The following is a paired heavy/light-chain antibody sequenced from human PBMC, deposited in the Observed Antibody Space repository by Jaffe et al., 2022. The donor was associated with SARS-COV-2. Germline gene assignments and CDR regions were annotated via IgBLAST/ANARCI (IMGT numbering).Light chain of an antibody. CDR2: HAS. CDR3: QDYFTSPYT. J-gene: IGKJ2*01. V-gene: IGKV3-20*01. Sequence: ENVLTQSPGTLSLSPGETVTLSCRASQSVDGNFLAWYQQKLGQAPRLLIYHASGRATGIPDRFSGSGSGTDFTLTISRLEPEDFAVYYCQDYFTSPYTFGQGTKLEIK. CDR1: QSVDGNF.
Heavy chain of an antibody. J-gene: IGHJ4*02. D-gene: IGHD3-10*01. CDR1: GFDFSSHW. CDR3: ASRPAEDRYFGVFDY. V-gene: IGHV3-7*01. CDR2: IKRDGSEK. Sequence: EVQLVESGGGLVQPGGSLRLSCAASGFDFSSHWMSWVRQAPGEGLEWVANIKRDGSEKFYVDSVKGRFTISRDNAKKSMDLQMSSLRVEDTAVYYCASRPAEDRYFGVFDYWGQGALVTVSS.